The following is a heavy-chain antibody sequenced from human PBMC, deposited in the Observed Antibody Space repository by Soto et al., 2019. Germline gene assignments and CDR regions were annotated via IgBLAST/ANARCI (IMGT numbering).Heavy chain of an antibody. Sequence: QVQLVQSGAEVKKPGASVKVSCKASGYTFTNYYIHWVRQAPGQGLEWMGVISPSGGSTSYAQKFQGRXXMXRXTSTSTFDMEVSILRFEDTAVYYCARELTMYSRFDYWGQGTLVTVSS. D-gene: IGHD6-13*01. CDR1: GYTFTNYY. CDR3: ARELTMYSRFDY. J-gene: IGHJ4*02. CDR2: ISPSGGST. V-gene: IGHV1-46*01.